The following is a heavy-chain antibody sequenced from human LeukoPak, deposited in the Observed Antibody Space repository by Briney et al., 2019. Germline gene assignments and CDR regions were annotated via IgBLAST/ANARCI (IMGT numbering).Heavy chain of an antibody. CDR2: IYYTGNT. D-gene: IGHD3/OR15-3a*01. Sequence: SETLSLICTVSGVSISSSNSYWGWIRQPPGKGLEWIGSIYYTGNTYYNASLKSRVTISIDTSKNQISLRLTSVTVTDTAMYYCARQTGSGLFTLPGGQGTLVTVSS. J-gene: IGHJ4*02. CDR1: GVSISSSNSY. V-gene: IGHV4-39*01. CDR3: ARQTGSGLFTLP.